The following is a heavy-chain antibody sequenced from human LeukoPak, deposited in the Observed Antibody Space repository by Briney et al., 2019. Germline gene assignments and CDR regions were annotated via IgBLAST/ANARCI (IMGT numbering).Heavy chain of an antibody. V-gene: IGHV1-18*01. CDR3: ARDMAAAGTGDY. CDR2: ISAYNGNT. J-gene: IGHJ4*02. Sequence: PLAAVTVSCMASGYTFTSYGISWVRQAPGQGLEWMGWISAYNGNTNYAQKLQGRVTMTTDTSTSTAYMELRSLRSDDTAVYYCARDMAAAGTGDYWGQGTLVTVSS. D-gene: IGHD6-13*01. CDR1: GYTFTSYG.